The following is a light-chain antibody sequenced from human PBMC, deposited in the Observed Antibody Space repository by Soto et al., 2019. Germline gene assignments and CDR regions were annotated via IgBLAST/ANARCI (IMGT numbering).Light chain of an antibody. CDR1: SSDVGSYNL. Sequence: QSALTQPASVSGPPGQSITISCTGSSSDVGSYNLVSWYQQHPGKAPKLMVYESGKRPSGVSDRFFGSKSGNTASLTISGLQAEDEADYYCCSFARGTTLVFGGGTKLTVL. V-gene: IGLV2-23*01. J-gene: IGLJ3*02. CDR3: CSFARGTTLV. CDR2: ESG.